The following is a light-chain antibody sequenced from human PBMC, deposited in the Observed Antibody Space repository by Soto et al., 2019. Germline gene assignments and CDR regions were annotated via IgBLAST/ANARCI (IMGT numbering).Light chain of an antibody. CDR1: SGSVSTSYY. CDR2: NTN. J-gene: IGLJ2*01. Sequence: QAVVTQEPSFSVSPGGTVTLTCGLSSGSVSTSYYPSWYQQTPGQAPRTLIYNTNTRSSGVPDRFSGSILGNKAALTITGAEADEESDYFCVLYMSSGTMVFGGGTKLTVL. V-gene: IGLV8-61*01. CDR3: VLYMSSGTMV.